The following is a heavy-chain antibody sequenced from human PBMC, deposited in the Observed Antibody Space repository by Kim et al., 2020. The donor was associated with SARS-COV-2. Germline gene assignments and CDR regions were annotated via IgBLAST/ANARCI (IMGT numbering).Heavy chain of an antibody. V-gene: IGHV3-23*01. CDR2: IRGGGAGT. J-gene: IGHJ3*02. D-gene: IGHD3-16*01. Sequence: GGSLRLSCAASGFTFSNYAMSWVCQAPGKGLEWVSYIRGGGAGTLYADSVKGRCTISRDNSRNTLSLQLNSLRAEDTAIYYCAKCHSNWGNDAFDIWGLGTMVTVSS. CDR3: AKCHSNWGNDAFDI. CDR1: GFTFSNYA.